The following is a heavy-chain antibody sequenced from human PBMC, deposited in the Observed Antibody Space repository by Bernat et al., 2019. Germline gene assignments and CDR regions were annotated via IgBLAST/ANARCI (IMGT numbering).Heavy chain of an antibody. CDR3: TEDTGGAPGSYCYGMDV. J-gene: IGHJ6*02. D-gene: IGHD1-26*01. V-gene: IGHV3-23*01. CDR2: ISGSGGST. CDR1: GFTFSSYA. Sequence: EVQLLESGGGLVQPGGSLRLSCAASGFTFSSYAMSWVRQAPGKGLEWVSAISGSGGSTYYADSVKGRFTISRDKSRSTLSLQVNSLRAEDTAVYYCTEDTGGAPGSYCYGMDVWGQGTTVTVSS.